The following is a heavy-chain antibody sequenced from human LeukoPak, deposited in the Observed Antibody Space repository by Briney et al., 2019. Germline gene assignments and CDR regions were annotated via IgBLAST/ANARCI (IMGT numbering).Heavy chain of an antibody. CDR2: IYYSGST. D-gene: IGHD3-9*01. V-gene: IGHV4-30-4*01. Sequence: PSETLSLTCTVSGGSISSGDYYWSWIRQPPGKGLEWIGYIYYSGSTYYNPSLKSRVTISVDTSKNQFSLKLSSVTAADTAVYYCASQPYYDILTGYPAPLDYWGQGTLVTVSS. CDR1: GGSISSGDYY. J-gene: IGHJ4*02. CDR3: ASQPYYDILTGYPAPLDY.